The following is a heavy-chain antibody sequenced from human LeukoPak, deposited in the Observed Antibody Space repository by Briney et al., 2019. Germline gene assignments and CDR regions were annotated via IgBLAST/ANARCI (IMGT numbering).Heavy chain of an antibody. D-gene: IGHD3-22*01. Sequence: GGSLRLSCAASGFTFSSYEMNWVRQAPEKGLERVSYISSSGSTIYYADSVKGRFTISRDNAKNSLYLQMNSLRAEDTAVYYCARERGNYYDRSGYYYYWGQGTLVTVSS. CDR2: ISSSGSTI. CDR1: GFTFSSYE. CDR3: ARERGNYYDRSGYYYY. V-gene: IGHV3-48*03. J-gene: IGHJ4*02.